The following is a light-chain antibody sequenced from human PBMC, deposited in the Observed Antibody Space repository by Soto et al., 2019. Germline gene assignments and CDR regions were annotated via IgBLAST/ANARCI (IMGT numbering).Light chain of an antibody. CDR3: RSYTRSSTWV. J-gene: IGLJ3*02. CDR2: EVS. V-gene: IGLV2-14*01. CDR1: ISDVGGYND. Sequence: QSALTQPASVSGSPGQSITISCTGTISDVGGYNDVSWYQQHPGKAPKLMIYEVSNRPSGVSDRFSGSRSGNTASLTISGLQAEDESDYYCRSYTRSSTWVFGGGTKLPVL.